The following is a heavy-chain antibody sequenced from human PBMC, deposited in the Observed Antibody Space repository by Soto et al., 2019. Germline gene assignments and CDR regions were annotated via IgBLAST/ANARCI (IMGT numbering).Heavy chain of an antibody. V-gene: IGHV1-18*01. CDR2: ISAYNGNT. CDR3: ARVYDSSGYYPDPFDY. Sequence: GASVKVSCKASGYTFTSYGISWVRQAPGQGLEWMGWISAYNGNTNYAQKLQGRVTMTTDTSTSTAYMELRSLRSDDTAVYYCARVYDSSGYYPDPFDYWGQGTLVTSPQ. D-gene: IGHD3-22*01. CDR1: GYTFTSYG. J-gene: IGHJ4*02.